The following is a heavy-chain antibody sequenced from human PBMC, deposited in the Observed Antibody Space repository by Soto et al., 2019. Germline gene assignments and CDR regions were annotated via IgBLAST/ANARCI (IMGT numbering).Heavy chain of an antibody. CDR2: ISSSSSTI. V-gene: IGHV3-48*02. CDR3: ARVTRLEAYYYYGMDV. J-gene: IGHJ6*02. Sequence: EVQLVESGGGLVQPGGSLRLSCAASGFTFSSYSMNWVRQAPGKGLEWVSYISSSSSTIYYADSVKGRFTISRDNAKNSLYLQMNSLRDEDTAVYYCARVTRLEAYYYYGMDVWGQGTTITVSS. D-gene: IGHD2-15*01. CDR1: GFTFSSYS.